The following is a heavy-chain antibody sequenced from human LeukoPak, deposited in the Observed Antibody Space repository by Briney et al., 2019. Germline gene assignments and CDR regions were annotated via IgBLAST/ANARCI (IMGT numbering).Heavy chain of an antibody. J-gene: IGHJ6*03. CDR2: IRYDGSNK. V-gene: IGHV3-30*02. CDR3: AKYEGSYYYYYYYMDV. D-gene: IGHD1-26*01. CDR1: GFTFSSYG. Sequence: SGGSLRLSCAASGFTFSSYGMHWVRQAPGKGLEWVAFIRYDGSNKYYADSVKGRFTISRDNSKNTLYLQMNSLRAEDTAVYYCAKYEGSYYYYYYYMDVWGKETTVTGFS.